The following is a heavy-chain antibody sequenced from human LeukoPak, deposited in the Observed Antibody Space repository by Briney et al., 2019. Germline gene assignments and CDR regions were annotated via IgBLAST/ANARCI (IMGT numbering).Heavy chain of an antibody. CDR3: VRSGGY. CDR2: IKEDGSEK. V-gene: IGHV3-7*05. Sequence: SGGSLRLSCAASGFTFSKYWMNWVSQAPGKGLEWVANIKEDGSEKYYVDSVKGRFTISRDNAKNSLCLQMNSLRAEDTAIYYCVRSGGYWGQGTLVTVSS. J-gene: IGHJ4*02. CDR1: GFTFSKYW. D-gene: IGHD1-26*01.